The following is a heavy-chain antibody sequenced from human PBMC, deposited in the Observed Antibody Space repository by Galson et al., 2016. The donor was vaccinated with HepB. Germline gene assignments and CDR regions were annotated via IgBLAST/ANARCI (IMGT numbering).Heavy chain of an antibody. CDR1: GASIVSAPW. CDR2: IDHSETT. D-gene: IGHD3-10*01. V-gene: IGHV4-4*02. CDR3: ASEDYSFRY. J-gene: IGHJ4*02. Sequence: SETLSLTCTVSGASIVSAPWCSWVRQPPGKGLEWIGEIDHSETTHYNPSLESRVSISVDNSKNQFSLKLSSLTAADTAVYYGASEDYSFRYWGQGTLVTVAS.